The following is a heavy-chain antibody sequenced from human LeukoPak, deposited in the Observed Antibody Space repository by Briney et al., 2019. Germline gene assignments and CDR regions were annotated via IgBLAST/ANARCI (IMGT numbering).Heavy chain of an antibody. CDR2: IYSGGST. D-gene: IGHD4-17*01. J-gene: IGHJ6*02. Sequence: GGSLRLSCAASGFTVSTNYMSWVRQAPGKGLEWVSVIYSGGSTYYADSVKGRFTISRDNSKNTLYLQMNSLRAEDTAVYYCARGGSVGDHDVYYQYGMDVWGQGTTVTVS. V-gene: IGHV3-53*01. CDR3: ARGGSVGDHDVYYQYGMDV. CDR1: GFTVSTNY.